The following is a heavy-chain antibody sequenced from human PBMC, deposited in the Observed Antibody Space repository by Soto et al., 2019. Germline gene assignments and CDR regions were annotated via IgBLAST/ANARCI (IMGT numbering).Heavy chain of an antibody. CDR3: ARDPSDCSSTSCWGYYALDV. Sequence: GGSLRLSCAASGFTFSTYSMNWVRQAPGKGLEWVSSISSSGTYIHYADSLKGRFTISRDNAKNSLYLQMISLRAEDTAVYYCARDPSDCSSTSCWGYYALDVWGQGTTVTV. CDR1: GFTFSTYS. D-gene: IGHD2-2*01. V-gene: IGHV3-21*01. J-gene: IGHJ6*02. CDR2: ISSSGTYI.